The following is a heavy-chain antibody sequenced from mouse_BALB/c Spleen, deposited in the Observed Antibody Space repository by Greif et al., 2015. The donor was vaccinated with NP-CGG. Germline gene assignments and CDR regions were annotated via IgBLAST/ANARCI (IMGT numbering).Heavy chain of an antibody. J-gene: IGHJ2*01. CDR2: ISDGGSYT. CDR3: ARDYFDY. CDR1: GFTFSDYY. V-gene: IGHV5-4*02. Sequence: EVKLVESGGGLVKPGGSLKLSCAASGFTFSDYYMYWVRQTPEKRLEWVATISDGGSYTYYPDSVKGRFTTSRDNAKNNLYLQMSSLKSEDTAMYYCARDYFDYWGQGTTLTVSS.